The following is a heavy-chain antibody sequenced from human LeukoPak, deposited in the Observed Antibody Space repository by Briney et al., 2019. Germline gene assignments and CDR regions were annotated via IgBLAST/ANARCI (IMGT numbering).Heavy chain of an antibody. J-gene: IGHJ4*02. CDR2: IYSDVNT. V-gene: IGHV3-53*01. Sequence: GGSLRLSCAASAFSVTTDYVSWVRQAPGKGLEWVTFIYSDVNTYYADSVKGRFTLSRDSSKNKPYLQMKSLESGGTAVEYWGRVGRWQQVKCFDSWGQGTLVTVSS. D-gene: IGHD5-24*01. CDR1: AFSVTTDY. CDR3: GRVGRWQQVKCFDS.